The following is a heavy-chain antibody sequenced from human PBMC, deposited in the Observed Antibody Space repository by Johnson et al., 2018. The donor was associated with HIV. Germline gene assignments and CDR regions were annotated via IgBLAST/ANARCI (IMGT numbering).Heavy chain of an antibody. V-gene: IGHV3-11*04. CDR1: GFAFSNAW. Sequence: QVQLVESGGGLIQPGGSLRLSCAASGFAFSNAWMSWVRQAPGKGLEWVSYISSSGSTIYYADSVKGRFTISRDNAKNTLYLQMNSLRAEDTAVYYCARLRGAFDIWGQGTMVTVSS. CDR3: ARLRGAFDI. J-gene: IGHJ3*02. CDR2: ISSSGSTI.